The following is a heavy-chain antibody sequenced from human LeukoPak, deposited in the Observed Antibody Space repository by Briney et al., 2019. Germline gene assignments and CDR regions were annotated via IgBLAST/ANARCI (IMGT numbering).Heavy chain of an antibody. CDR1: GLTFSTYE. V-gene: IGHV3-48*03. D-gene: IGHD6-19*01. CDR3: ARESATYGSGSWFDY. J-gene: IGHJ4*02. Sequence: PGGSLRLSCAASGLTFSTYEMNWVRQAPGKGLEWVSYISTRGTTIFYADSVKGRFTISRDNAKNSLFLQMNSLRAEDTAVYYCARESATYGSGSWFDYWGQGTLVTVSS. CDR2: ISTRGTTI.